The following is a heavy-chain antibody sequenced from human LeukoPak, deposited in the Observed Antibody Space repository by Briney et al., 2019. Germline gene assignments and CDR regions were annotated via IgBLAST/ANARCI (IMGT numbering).Heavy chain of an antibody. CDR3: ARAGAYYYGSGSHKYYMDV. CDR1: GGSFSGYY. J-gene: IGHJ6*03. Sequence: ETLSLTCAVYGGSFSGYYWSWIRQPPGKGLEWVSSISSSSSYIYYADSVKGRFTISRDNAKNSLYLQMNSLRAEDTAVYYCARAGAYYYGSGSHKYYMDVWGKGTTVTVSS. CDR2: ISSSSSYI. D-gene: IGHD3-10*01. V-gene: IGHV3-21*01.